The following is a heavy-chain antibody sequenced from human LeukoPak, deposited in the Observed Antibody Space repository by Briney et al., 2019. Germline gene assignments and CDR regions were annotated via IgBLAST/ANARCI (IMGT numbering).Heavy chain of an antibody. J-gene: IGHJ4*02. Sequence: SETLSLTCAVYIDSFTNYYWNWIRQTPGKGLEWIGEVNDSGGTNINPSLRSRVILSVDTSKNQFSLKLSSVTAADTAVYYCASEGDYYDSSGYKWYYWGQGTLVTVSS. CDR2: VNDSGGT. CDR1: IDSFTNYY. CDR3: ASEGDYYDSSGYKWYY. D-gene: IGHD3-22*01. V-gene: IGHV4-34*01.